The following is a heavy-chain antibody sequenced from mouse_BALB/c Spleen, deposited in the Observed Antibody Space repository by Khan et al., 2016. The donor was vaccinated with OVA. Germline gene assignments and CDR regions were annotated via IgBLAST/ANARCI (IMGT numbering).Heavy chain of an antibody. CDR2: INPSTGYT. V-gene: IGHV1-7*01. J-gene: IGHJ2*01. Sequence: QVQLQQSGAELAKPGASVKMSCKASGYTFIHYWILWVKQRPGQGLEWIGYINPSTGYTEYNQNFKDKATLTADKSSRTAYMQLSSLTSEDSAVYDCARRGLRWDFVYGGQGTTLTVAS. CDR1: GYTFIHYW. D-gene: IGHD1-1*01. CDR3: ARRGLRWDFVY.